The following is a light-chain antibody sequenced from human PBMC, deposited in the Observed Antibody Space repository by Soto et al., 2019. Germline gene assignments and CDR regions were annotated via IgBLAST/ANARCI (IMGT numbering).Light chain of an antibody. CDR2: GVT. CDR1: SSDIGGHDD. CDR3: SSHNPIGTLQI. J-gene: IGLJ1*01. V-gene: IGLV2-14*03. Sequence: QSVLTQPASVSGSPGQSITISCTGTSSDIGGHDDVSWYQQHPGKVPKLLIYGVTDRPSGVSNRFSGSKSGNTASLTISGLQAEDEADYYCSSHNPIGTLQIFGPGTKVTVL.